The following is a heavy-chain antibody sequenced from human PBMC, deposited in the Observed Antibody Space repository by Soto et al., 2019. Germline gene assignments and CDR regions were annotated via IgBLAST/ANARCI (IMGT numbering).Heavy chain of an antibody. J-gene: IGHJ6*02. V-gene: IGHV1-69*01. CDR3: ASGYYYGSGSYGVITSHWSVEDYYYGMDV. CDR1: GGTFSSYA. CDR2: IIPIFGTA. Sequence: QVQLVQSGAEVKKPGSSVKVSCKASGGTFSSYAISWVRQAPGQGLEWMGGIIPIFGTANYAQKFQGRVTITADESTSTAYMELSSLRSEDTAVYYCASGYYYGSGSYGVITSHWSVEDYYYGMDVWGQGTTVTVSS. D-gene: IGHD3-10*01.